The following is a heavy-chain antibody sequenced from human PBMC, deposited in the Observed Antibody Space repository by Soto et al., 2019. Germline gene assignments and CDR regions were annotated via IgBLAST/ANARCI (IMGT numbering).Heavy chain of an antibody. D-gene: IGHD3-10*01. CDR2: TNDGGRT. CDR1: GGSFSDYY. J-gene: IGHJ6*02. CDR3: AGHRDYHYFYYGMDV. V-gene: IGHV4-34*01. Sequence: QVQLQQWGAGLLKPSETLSLTCAVHGGSFSDYYWTWIRQSPGQGLEWIGETNDGGRTSYNPSLKGRVTLSLDTSKNHFSLKLSSVTAADSAVYFCAGHRDYHYFYYGMDVWGQGTTVTVSS.